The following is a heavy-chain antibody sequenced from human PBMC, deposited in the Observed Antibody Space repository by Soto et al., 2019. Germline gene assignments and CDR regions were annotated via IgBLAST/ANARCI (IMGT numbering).Heavy chain of an antibody. J-gene: IGHJ4*02. CDR2: IHSNGNR. D-gene: IGHD3-16*01. V-gene: IGHV3-66*01. Sequence: EVQLVESGGGLVQPGGSLRLSCAASGFTISTNFMTWVRQAPGKGLEWVSVIHSNGNRFYADSLKGRFTISRDTSRNMLYLQINSLRAEDTARYYCARVPAPEGGYWGQGTLVTVSS. CDR3: ARVPAPEGGY. CDR1: GFTISTNF.